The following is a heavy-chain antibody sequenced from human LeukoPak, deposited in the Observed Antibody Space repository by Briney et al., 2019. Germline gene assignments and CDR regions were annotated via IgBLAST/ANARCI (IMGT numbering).Heavy chain of an antibody. CDR1: GGSISSSSYY. CDR3: ARGADYFDY. Sequence: SETLSLTCTVSGGSISSSSYYWGWIRQPPGKGLEWIGSIYYSGSTYYNPSLKSRVTISVDTSKNQFSLKLSSVTAADTAAYYCARGADYFDYWGQGTLVTVSS. V-gene: IGHV4-39*07. J-gene: IGHJ4*02. CDR2: IYYSGST.